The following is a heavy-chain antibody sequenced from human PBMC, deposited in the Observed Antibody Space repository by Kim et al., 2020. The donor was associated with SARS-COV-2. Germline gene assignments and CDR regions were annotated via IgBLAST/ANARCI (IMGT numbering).Heavy chain of an antibody. J-gene: IGHJ5*02. D-gene: IGHD3-10*01. Sequence: GGSLRLSCAASGFTFSSYAMSWVRQAPGKGLEWVSAISGSGGSTYYADSVKGRFTISRDNSKNTLYLQMNSLRAEDTAVYYCAKSVVLLWFGEHNNWFDRWGQGTLVTVSS. V-gene: IGHV3-23*01. CDR3: AKSVVLLWFGEHNNWFDR. CDR1: GFTFSSYA. CDR2: ISGSGGST.